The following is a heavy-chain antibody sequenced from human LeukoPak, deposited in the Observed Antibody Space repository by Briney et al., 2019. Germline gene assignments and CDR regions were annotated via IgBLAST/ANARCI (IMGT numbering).Heavy chain of an antibody. V-gene: IGHV3-21*01. Sequence: GGSLRLSCAASGFTFSSYSMNWVRQAPGKGLEWVSSISSSSSYIYYADSVKGRFTISRDNAKNSLYLQMNSLRAEDTAVYYCARGFRRYDSSGYSGEYYFGYWGQGTLVTVSS. CDR1: GFTFSSYS. CDR2: ISSSSSYI. J-gene: IGHJ4*02. CDR3: ARGFRRYDSSGYSGEYYFGY. D-gene: IGHD3-22*01.